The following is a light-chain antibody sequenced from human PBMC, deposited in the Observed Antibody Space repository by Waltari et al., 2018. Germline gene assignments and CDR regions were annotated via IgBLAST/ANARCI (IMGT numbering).Light chain of an antibody. Sequence: DIVMTQSPDSLAVSLGVRDTINCKSSPSVLYSSNNKNSLAWDPQKPGQLPKLLIYWASTRESGVPDRFSGSGSGTDFTLPISSLQAEDVAVYYCQQYYSTPPTFGQGTKVEIK. CDR1: PSVLYSSNNKNS. CDR2: WAS. J-gene: IGKJ1*01. V-gene: IGKV4-1*01. CDR3: QQYYSTPPT.